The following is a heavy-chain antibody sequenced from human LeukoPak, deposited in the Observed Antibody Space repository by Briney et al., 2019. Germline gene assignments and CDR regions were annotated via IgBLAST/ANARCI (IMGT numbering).Heavy chain of an antibody. CDR3: ARGGYYYGSGSLVQAYYYYYMDV. CDR1: GYTFTSYG. V-gene: IGHV1-2*02. CDR2: INPNSGGT. D-gene: IGHD3-10*01. Sequence: VASVKVSCKASGYTFTSYGISWVRQAPGQGLEWMGWINPNSGGTNYAQKFQGRVTMTRDTSISTAYMELSRLRSDDTAVYYCARGGYYYGSGSLVQAYYYYYMDVWGKGTTVTVSS. J-gene: IGHJ6*03.